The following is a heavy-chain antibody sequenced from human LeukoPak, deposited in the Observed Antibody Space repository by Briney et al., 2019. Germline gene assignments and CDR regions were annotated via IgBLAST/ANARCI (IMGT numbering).Heavy chain of an antibody. CDR1: GGTLSRYA. D-gene: IGHD4-11*01. V-gene: IGHV1-69*04. J-gene: IGHJ4*02. Sequence: PSVTVSRKPSGGTLSRYAIRWVRQAPGQGVEWMGRIIPIRGIANYAQKFQGRVTITADKSTSTAYMELSSLRSEDTAVYYCARRSSGNYWGPLDYWGQGTLVTVSS. CDR2: IIPIRGIA. CDR3: ARRSSGNYWGPLDY.